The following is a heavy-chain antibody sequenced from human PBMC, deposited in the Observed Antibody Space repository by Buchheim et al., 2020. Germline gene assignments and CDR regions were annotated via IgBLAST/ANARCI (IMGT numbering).Heavy chain of an antibody. J-gene: IGHJ4*02. CDR3: ARRLGYCSGGSCYGDPFDY. V-gene: IGHV4-39*01. Sequence: QLQLQESGPGLVKPSETLSLTCTVSGGSISSSSYYWGWIRQPPGKGLEWIGSIYYSGSTYYNPSLKSRVTISVDTSKNQFSLKLSSVTAADTAVYYCARRLGYCSGGSCYGDPFDYWGQGTL. CDR1: GGSISSSSYY. D-gene: IGHD2-15*01. CDR2: IYYSGST.